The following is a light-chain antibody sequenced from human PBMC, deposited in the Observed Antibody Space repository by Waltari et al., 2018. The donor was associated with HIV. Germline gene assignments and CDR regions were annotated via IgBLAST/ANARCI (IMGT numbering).Light chain of an antibody. CDR1: SSDLGHSHF. CDR3: ASHSTYTLLYV. CDR2: DVN. Sequence: QSALTQSASVSGSLGQSINISCSGLSSDLGHSHFVSWYQQHPDTVPRVIIYDVNNRPSGVSSRFSGSKSGATASLTISGLQAEDEAVYYCASHSTYTLLYVFGSGTELTVL. J-gene: IGLJ1*01. V-gene: IGLV2-14*03.